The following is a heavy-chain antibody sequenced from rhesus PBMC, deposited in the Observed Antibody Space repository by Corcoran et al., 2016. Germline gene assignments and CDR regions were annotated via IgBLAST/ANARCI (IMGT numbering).Heavy chain of an antibody. CDR3: ARDEWTVTTFFDY. CDR2: IDGNSPAT. J-gene: IGHJ4*01. CDR1: GGSISAYY. Sequence: QVQLQESGPGLVKPSETLSLTCTVSGGSISAYYWNWIRQPPGKGLEWIGNIDGNSPATTSNPSLKSRVTLSKDTSKHQFSLKLSSVTAADTAVYYCARDEWTVTTFFDYWGQGVLVTVSS. D-gene: IGHD4-23*01. V-gene: IGHV4-81*01.